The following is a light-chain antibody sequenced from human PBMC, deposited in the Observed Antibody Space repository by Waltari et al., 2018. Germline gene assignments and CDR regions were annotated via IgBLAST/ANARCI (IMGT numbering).Light chain of an antibody. V-gene: IGKV1-9*01. CDR2: AAS. Sequence: DIQLTQSPSLLSTSVGDRVTITCRASQGISSYLAWYQQKPGKGPKLLIYAASTLQSGVPSRFSGRGVGTEFTLTISSLQPEDFATYYCQQVDSYPFTFGPGTKVDL. J-gene: IGKJ3*01. CDR3: QQVDSYPFT. CDR1: QGISSY.